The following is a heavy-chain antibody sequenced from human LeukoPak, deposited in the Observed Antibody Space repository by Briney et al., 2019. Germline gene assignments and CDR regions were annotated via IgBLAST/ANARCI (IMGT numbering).Heavy chain of an antibody. D-gene: IGHD4-17*01. V-gene: IGHV3-7*03. CDR3: AKGAQNYGDYGDYFDY. J-gene: IGHJ4*02. Sequence: GGSLRLSCAASGFTFSSYGMHWVRQAPGKGLEWVANIKQDGSEKYYVDSVKGRFTISRDNAKNSLDLQMNSLRAEDTALYYCAKGAQNYGDYGDYFDYWGQGTLVTVSS. CDR1: GFTFSSYG. CDR2: IKQDGSEK.